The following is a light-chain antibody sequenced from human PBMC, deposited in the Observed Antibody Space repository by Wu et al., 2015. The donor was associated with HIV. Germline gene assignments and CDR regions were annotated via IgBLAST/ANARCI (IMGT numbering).Light chain of an antibody. Sequence: EVVMTQSPATLSVSPGERATLSCRASQSVSSNFAWYQQKPGQAPRLLIYSASTRATGIPARFSGSGSGTDFTLTIISLESEDFAVYYCQQRSNWPRSFGQGTKVEIK. J-gene: IGKJ1*01. CDR3: QQRSNWPRS. CDR1: QSVSSN. V-gene: IGKV3-15*01. CDR2: SAS.